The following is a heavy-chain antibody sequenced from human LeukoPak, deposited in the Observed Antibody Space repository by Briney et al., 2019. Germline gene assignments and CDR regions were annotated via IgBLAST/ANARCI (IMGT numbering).Heavy chain of an antibody. V-gene: IGHV3-30*02. CDR1: GFSFSKYA. D-gene: IGHD4-23*01. Sequence: QPGGSLRLSRAASGFSFSKYAMHWVRQAPGKGLEWVSFIRYDGNIKNYADSVKGRFTISRDNSKDTLYLQMNSLRAEDTAVYYCTKGDDYGANTRLPKFNWFDPWGQGALVTVSS. CDR2: IRYDGNIK. CDR3: TKGDDYGANTRLPKFNWFDP. J-gene: IGHJ5*02.